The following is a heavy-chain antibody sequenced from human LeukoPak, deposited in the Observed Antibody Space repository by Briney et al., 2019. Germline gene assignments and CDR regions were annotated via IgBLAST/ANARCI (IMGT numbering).Heavy chain of an antibody. CDR2: ISGYNGNT. V-gene: IGHV1-18*01. D-gene: IGHD6-6*01. CDR1: GYIFTSYG. Sequence: GASVKVSCKASGYIFTSYGINWVRQAPEQGFRWRGWISGYNGNTEYAQKIQGRVTMTIDTSTSTAYMELRSLRSDDTAVYYCARGEYSSSLRWFDFWGQGTLVAVSS. CDR3: ARGEYSSSLRWFDF. J-gene: IGHJ5*01.